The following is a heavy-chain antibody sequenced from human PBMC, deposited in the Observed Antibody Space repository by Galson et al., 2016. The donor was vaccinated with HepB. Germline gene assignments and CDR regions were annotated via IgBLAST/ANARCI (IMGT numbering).Heavy chain of an antibody. J-gene: IGHJ6*02. V-gene: IGHV3-33*01. CDR2: IWHDGGNQ. CDR3: ARDFPGYNYGMDV. Sequence: SLRLSCAGSGFTFSAYGIQWVRQPPGKGLEWVAVIWHDGGNQYYADSVKGRFTISRDSSKNTVYLQMNSLRGEDTAVYYCARDFPGYNYGMDVWGQGTTVIVSS. CDR1: GFTFSAYG.